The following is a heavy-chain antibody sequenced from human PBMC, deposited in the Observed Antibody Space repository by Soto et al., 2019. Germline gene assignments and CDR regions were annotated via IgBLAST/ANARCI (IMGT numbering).Heavy chain of an antibody. V-gene: IGHV3-74*01. CDR1: GFTFSSYW. D-gene: IGHD3-3*01. Sequence: GGSLRLSCAASGFTFSSYWMHWVRQAPGKGLVWVSRINGDGSSTSYADSVKGRFTISRDNAKNTLNLQMNSLRAEDTDMYYGISFLYYDFWSGYSGYYYYYMDVWGKGTTVTVSS. CDR2: INGDGSST. J-gene: IGHJ6*03. CDR3: ISFLYYDFWSGYSGYYYYYMDV.